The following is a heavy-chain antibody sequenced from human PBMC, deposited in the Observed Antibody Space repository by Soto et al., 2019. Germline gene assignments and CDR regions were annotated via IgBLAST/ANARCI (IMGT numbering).Heavy chain of an antibody. CDR3: AREALYYYDSSGYAAFDI. CDR1: GFTFSSYG. CDR2: IWYDGSNK. J-gene: IGHJ3*02. Sequence: GGSLRLSCAASGFTFSSYGMHWVRQAPGKGLEWVAVIWYDGSNKYYADSVKGRFTISRDNSKNTLYLQMNSLRAEDTALYYCAREALYYYDSSGYAAFDIWGQGTMVTVSS. D-gene: IGHD3-22*01. V-gene: IGHV3-33*01.